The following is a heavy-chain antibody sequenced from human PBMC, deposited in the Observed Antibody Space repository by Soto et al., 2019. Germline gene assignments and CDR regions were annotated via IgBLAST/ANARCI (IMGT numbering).Heavy chain of an antibody. CDR1: GFTFSAYG. CDR3: AKTDRDHGDSPNDY. J-gene: IGHJ4*02. CDR2: TSYDESKK. V-gene: IGHV3-30*18. D-gene: IGHD4-17*01. Sequence: QVQLVESGGGVVQPGTSLRLSCAASGFTFSAYGMHWVRQAPGKGLEWVAATSYDESKKYYGDSVKGRFTISRDNSKNTLYLQMNSLRVEDTAIYYCAKTDRDHGDSPNDYWGQGNLVTVSS.